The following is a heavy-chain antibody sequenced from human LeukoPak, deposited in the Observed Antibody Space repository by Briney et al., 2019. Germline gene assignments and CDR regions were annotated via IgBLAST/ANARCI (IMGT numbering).Heavy chain of an antibody. V-gene: IGHV4-30-2*01. D-gene: IGHD5-12*01. Sequence: PSETLSLTCTVSGGSISSGGYYWSWIRQPPGKGLEWSGYIYHSGSTYYNPSLKSRVTISVDRSKNQFSLKLSSVTAADTAVYYCASGPRSGYDYGHYYYYMDVWGKGTTVTVSS. J-gene: IGHJ6*03. CDR1: GGSISSGGYY. CDR2: IYHSGST. CDR3: ASGPRSGYDYGHYYYYMDV.